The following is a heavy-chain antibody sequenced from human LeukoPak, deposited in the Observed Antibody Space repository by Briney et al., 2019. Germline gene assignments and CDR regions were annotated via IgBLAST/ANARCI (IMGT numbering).Heavy chain of an antibody. Sequence: PGGSLTLSCTASGFTFTTYSMNWVRQAPGKGLEWVSYITSSGLTIFYADSVKGRFTISRDNAKNSLYLQMNSLRAEDTAVYYCAKVDGSTDFLDYWGQGALVAVSS. CDR3: AKVDGSTDFLDY. CDR1: GFTFTTYS. D-gene: IGHD2/OR15-2a*01. V-gene: IGHV3-48*01. J-gene: IGHJ4*02. CDR2: ITSSGLTI.